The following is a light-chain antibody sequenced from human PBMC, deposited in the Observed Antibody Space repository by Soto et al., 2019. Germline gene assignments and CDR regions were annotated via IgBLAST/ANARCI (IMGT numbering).Light chain of an antibody. CDR3: QQYGSSPQT. CDR2: GAS. Sequence: ETVLTQSPGTLSLSPGERATLSCRASQSVSSGFLAWYQQKPGQAPRLLIYGASSRATGIPDRFSGSGSGTDFTLTISRLEPEDFAVYYCQQYGSSPQTLGQGTKVDIK. J-gene: IGKJ1*01. CDR1: QSVSSGF. V-gene: IGKV3-20*01.